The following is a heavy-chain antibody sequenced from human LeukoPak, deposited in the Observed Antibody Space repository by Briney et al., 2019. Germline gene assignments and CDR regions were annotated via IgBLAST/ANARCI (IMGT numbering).Heavy chain of an antibody. V-gene: IGHV4-4*07. Sequence: PSETLSLTCTVSSDFFSSCYWGWVRQPPGKGLEWIGRIYSIGTAHYNPSLKSRVTMSMDTSTNQFSLSLKSVTAADTAVYYCGRQGYTASYYFVDYWSRGTLVVVS. CDR1: SDFFSSCY. CDR2: IYSIGTA. J-gene: IGHJ4*02. CDR3: GRQGYTASYYFVDY. D-gene: IGHD1-26*01.